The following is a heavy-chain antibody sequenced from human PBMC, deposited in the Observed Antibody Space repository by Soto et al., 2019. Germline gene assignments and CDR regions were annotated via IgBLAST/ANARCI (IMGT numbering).Heavy chain of an antibody. Sequence: QVQLVQSGAEVKKPGASVRVSCETSGFRFTNYGFTWVRQAPGQGLEWMGWITPNNEDTHYAQKFQGRVTMTTDTGTGTVYMELRSLRSDDTAMYYCARKGTGPPSDSWGQGTLVTVSS. CDR2: ITPNNEDT. CDR1: GFRFTNYG. V-gene: IGHV1-18*01. J-gene: IGHJ4*02. D-gene: IGHD1-1*01. CDR3: ARKGTGPPSDS.